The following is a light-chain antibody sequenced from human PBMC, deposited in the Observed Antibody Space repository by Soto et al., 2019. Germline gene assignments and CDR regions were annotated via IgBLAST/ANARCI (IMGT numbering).Light chain of an antibody. CDR3: HQYGTSIT. V-gene: IGKV3-20*01. CDR2: GAS. CDR1: QSFSSSY. J-gene: IGKJ5*01. Sequence: EIVLTQSPGTLSLSPGERATLSCRASQSFSSSYLAWYQQKPGQAPRLLIYGASTRGTGIPDRFSGSGSGTDFTITISRREPDDFAVYYCHQYGTSITFGQGTRLEI.